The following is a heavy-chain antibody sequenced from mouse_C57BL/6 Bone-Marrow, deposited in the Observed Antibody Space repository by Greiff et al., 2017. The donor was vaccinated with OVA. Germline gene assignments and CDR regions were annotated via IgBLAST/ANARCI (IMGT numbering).Heavy chain of an antibody. CDR2: FYPLIGSI. CDR3: ARHENYGSS. V-gene: IGHV1-62-2*01. Sequence: LSSTSSFSPFPSSPLPFFPPTPFHFLSFIFFFYPLIGSIKYNEKFKDKATLTADKSSSTVYMELSRLTSEDSAVYFCARHENYGSSWGQGTLVTVSA. CDR1: FSPFPSSP. D-gene: IGHD1-1*01. J-gene: IGHJ3*01.